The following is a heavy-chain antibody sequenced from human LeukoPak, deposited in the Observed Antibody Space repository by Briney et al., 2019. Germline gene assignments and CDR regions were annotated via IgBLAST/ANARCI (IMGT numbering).Heavy chain of an antibody. CDR2: INTDTGNP. CDR1: GYTFTSYA. CDR3: ARGAYDSTGYPVY. J-gene: IGHJ4*02. D-gene: IGHD3-22*01. V-gene: IGHV7-4-1*02. Sequence: ASVKVSCKASGYTFTSYAMNWVRQAPGQGLEWMGWINTDTGNPTYAQGFTGRFVFSLDTSVSTAYLQINSVKAEDTAVYYCARGAYDSTGYPVYWGQGTLVTVSS.